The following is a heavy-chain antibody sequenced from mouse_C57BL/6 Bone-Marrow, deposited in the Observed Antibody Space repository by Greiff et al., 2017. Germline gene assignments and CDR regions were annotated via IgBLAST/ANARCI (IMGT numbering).Heavy chain of an antibody. CDR3: ARESLTFYFDY. J-gene: IGHJ2*01. CDR2: IWSGGST. CDR1: GFSLTSYG. D-gene: IGHD4-1*01. Sequence: VQLQQSGPGLVQPSPSLSITCTVSGFSLTSYGVHWVRQSPGKGLEWLGVIWSGGSTDYKAAFISRLSISKDNSKSQVFFKRNSLQADDTAINYWARESLTFYFDYWGQGTTLTVSS. V-gene: IGHV2-2*01.